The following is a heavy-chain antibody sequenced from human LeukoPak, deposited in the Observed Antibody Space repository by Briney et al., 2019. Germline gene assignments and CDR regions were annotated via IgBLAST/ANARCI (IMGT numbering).Heavy chain of an antibody. CDR2: IYHSGST. Sequence: PSETLSLTCAVSGGSISSGGYSWSWVRQPPGKGLGWIGYIYHSGSTYYNPSLKSRVTISVDRSKNQFSLKLSSVTAADTAVYYCARVELELRSVDYWGQGTLVTVSS. CDR3: ARVELELRSVDY. CDR1: GGSISSGGYS. D-gene: IGHD1-7*01. V-gene: IGHV4-30-2*01. J-gene: IGHJ4*02.